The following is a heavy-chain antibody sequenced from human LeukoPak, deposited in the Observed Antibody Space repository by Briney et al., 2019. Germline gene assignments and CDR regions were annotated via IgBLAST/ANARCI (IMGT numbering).Heavy chain of an antibody. V-gene: IGHV3-43*02. CDR1: GFSFDDYP. Sequence: PGGSLRLSCVASGFSFDDYPMHWVRQVPGKGLEWVSLISGDGGTTYYADSVKGRFTISRDNSKNSLYLQMNSLRSEDTALYYCAKDYYWGQGTLVTVSS. J-gene: IGHJ4*02. CDR2: ISGDGGTT. CDR3: AKDYY.